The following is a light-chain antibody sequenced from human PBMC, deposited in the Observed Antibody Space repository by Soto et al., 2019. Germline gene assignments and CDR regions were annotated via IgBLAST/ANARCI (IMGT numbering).Light chain of an antibody. CDR2: KDS. V-gene: IGLV3-25*02. CDR1: ALPKQY. CDR3: QSADSSGTYRV. J-gene: IGLJ1*01. Sequence: SYELTQPPSVSVSPGQTARITCSGDALPKQYAYWYQQKPGQAPVLVIYKDSERPSGIPERFSGSSSGTTVTLTISGVQAEDEAEYYCQSADSSGTYRVFGTGTKVTVL.